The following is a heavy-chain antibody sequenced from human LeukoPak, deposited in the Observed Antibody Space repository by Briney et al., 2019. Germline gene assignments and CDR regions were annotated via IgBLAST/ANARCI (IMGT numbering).Heavy chain of an antibody. V-gene: IGHV1-69*04. D-gene: IGHD3-10*01. Sequence: SVKVSCKASGGTFSSYAISWVRQAPGQGLEWMGRIIPILGIANYAQKFQGRVTITADKSTSTAYMELSSLRSEDTAVYYCARDEGSGSYFNWGQGTLVTVSS. CDR3: ARDEGSGSYFN. CDR1: GGTFSSYA. J-gene: IGHJ4*02. CDR2: IIPILGIA.